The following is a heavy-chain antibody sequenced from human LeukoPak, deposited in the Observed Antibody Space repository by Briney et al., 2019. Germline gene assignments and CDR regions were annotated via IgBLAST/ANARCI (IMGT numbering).Heavy chain of an antibody. J-gene: IGHJ4*02. D-gene: IGHD4-11*01. CDR1: GGSISSGDLH. CDR3: ARLSYRRFDY. CDR2: FSNSGST. V-gene: IGHV4-39*01. Sequence: PSETLSLTCTVSGGSISSGDLHWGWIRQPPGKGLEWIGSFSNSGSTYYNASLKSRVTISVDTSKNRVSLKLSSVTASDTAVYYCARLSYRRFDYWGQGTLVTVSS.